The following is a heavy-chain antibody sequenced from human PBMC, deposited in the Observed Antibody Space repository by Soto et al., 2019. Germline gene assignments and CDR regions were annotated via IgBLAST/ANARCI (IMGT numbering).Heavy chain of an antibody. CDR2: IKQDGSEK. CDR1: GFTFSSYW. Sequence: GGSLRLSCAASGFTFSSYWMSWVRQAPGKGLEWVANIKQDGSEKYYVDSVKGRFTISRDNAKNSLYLQMNSLRAEDTAVYYCACDIVVVPAASHSPEYCYYCYGMGVSGQVTTLTVCS. CDR3: ACDIVVVPAASHSPEYCYYCYGMGV. V-gene: IGHV3-7*03. J-gene: IGHJ6*02. D-gene: IGHD2-2*01.